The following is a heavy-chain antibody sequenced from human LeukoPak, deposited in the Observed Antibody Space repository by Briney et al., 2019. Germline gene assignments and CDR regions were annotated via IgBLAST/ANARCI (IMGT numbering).Heavy chain of an antibody. CDR3: AKVHSSGWYMFND. J-gene: IGHJ4*02. V-gene: IGHV3-9*01. CDR2: ISWNSGSI. D-gene: IGHD6-19*01. Sequence: GGSLRLSCAASGFTFDDYAMHWVRQAPGKGLEWVSGISWNSGSIGYADSVKGRFTISRDNAKNSLYLRMNSLRAEDTALYYCAKVHSSGWYMFNDWGQGTLVTVSP. CDR1: GFTFDDYA.